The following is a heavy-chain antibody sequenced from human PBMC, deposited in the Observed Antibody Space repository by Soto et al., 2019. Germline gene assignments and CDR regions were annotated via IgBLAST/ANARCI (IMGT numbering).Heavy chain of an antibody. J-gene: IGHJ6*02. CDR1: GFTFSNYG. V-gene: IGHV3-30*18. D-gene: IGHD4-4*01. CDR2: VSYDGSNK. Sequence: QVPLVESGGGVVQPGRFLRLSCAASGFTFSNYGMHWVRQAPGKGLEWVAVVSYDGSNKHYADSVKARFTISRDNSKNTLYLQMNSLRTEDTAVYYCAKDLGTTGPWGGMDVWGQGTTVTVSS. CDR3: AKDLGTTGPWGGMDV.